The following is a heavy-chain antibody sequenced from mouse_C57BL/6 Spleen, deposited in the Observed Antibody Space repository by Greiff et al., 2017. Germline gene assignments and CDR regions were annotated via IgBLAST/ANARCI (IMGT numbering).Heavy chain of an antibody. J-gene: IGHJ4*01. CDR2: IYPGDGDT. D-gene: IGHD2-14*01. Sequence: VQLQQSGAELVKPGASVKISCKASGYAFSSYWMNWVKQRPGKGLEWIGQIYPGDGDTNYNGKFKGKATLTADKSSSTAYMQLSSLTSEDSAVYFCARPYYRKDYAMDYWGEGTSVTVSS. CDR3: ARPYYRKDYAMDY. CDR1: GYAFSSYW. V-gene: IGHV1-80*01.